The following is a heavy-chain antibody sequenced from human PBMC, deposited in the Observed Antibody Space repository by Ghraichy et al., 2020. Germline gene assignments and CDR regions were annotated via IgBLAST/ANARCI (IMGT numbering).Heavy chain of an antibody. CDR3: ARTRFLYYYYGMDV. J-gene: IGHJ6*02. V-gene: IGHV1-2*06. CDR2: INPNSGGT. D-gene: IGHD2-21*01. Sequence: ASVKVSCKASGYTFTGYYMHWVRQAPGQGLEWMGRINPNSGGTNYAQKFQGRVTMTRDTSISTAYMELSRLRSDDTAVYYCARTRFLYYYYGMDVWGQGTTVTVSS. CDR1: GYTFTGYY.